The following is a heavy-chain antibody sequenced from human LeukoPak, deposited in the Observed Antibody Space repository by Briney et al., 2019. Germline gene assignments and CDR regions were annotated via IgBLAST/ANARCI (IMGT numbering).Heavy chain of an antibody. CDR1: GFTFSSYA. J-gene: IGHJ4*02. CDR2: ISGSGGTT. V-gene: IGHV3-23*01. D-gene: IGHD6-6*01. Sequence: GGSLRLSCAASGFTFSSYAMSWVRQAPGKGLEWVSGISGSGGTTYYADSVKGRFTISRDNSKNTLYLQMNSLRAEDTAVYYCAKNTQYSGYYDCWGQGTLVAVSS. CDR3: AKNTQYSGYYDC.